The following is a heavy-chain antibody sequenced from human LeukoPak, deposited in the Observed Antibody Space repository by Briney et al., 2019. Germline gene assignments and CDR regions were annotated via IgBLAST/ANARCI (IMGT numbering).Heavy chain of an antibody. CDR2: ITYGDGST. CDR1: GFTFSSYA. J-gene: IGHJ4*02. CDR3: AKVPRGVAMIVVVGYFDY. Sequence: GGSLRLSCAASGFTFSSYAMSWVRQAPGKGLEWVSGITYGDGSTYYADSLKGRFTISRDNSKNTLYLQMNSLRAEDTAVYYCAKVPRGVAMIVVVGYFDYWGQGTLVTVSS. V-gene: IGHV3-23*01. D-gene: IGHD3-22*01.